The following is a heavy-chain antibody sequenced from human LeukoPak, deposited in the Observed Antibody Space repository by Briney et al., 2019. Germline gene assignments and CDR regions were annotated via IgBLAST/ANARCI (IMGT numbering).Heavy chain of an antibody. J-gene: IGHJ3*02. V-gene: IGHV1-2*02. CDR3: AREEAVVVTANDAFDI. D-gene: IGHD2-21*02. CDR2: INPNSGGT. Sequence: GASVKASCKASGYTFTGYYMHWVRQAPGQGLEWMGWINPNSGGTNYAQKFQGRVTMTRDTSISTAYMELSRLRSDDTAVYYCAREEAVVVTANDAFDIWGQGTMVTASS. CDR1: GYTFTGYY.